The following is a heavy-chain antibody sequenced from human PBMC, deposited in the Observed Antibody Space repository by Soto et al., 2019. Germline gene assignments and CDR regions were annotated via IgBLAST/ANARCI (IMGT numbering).Heavy chain of an antibody. J-gene: IGHJ3*01. D-gene: IGHD1-1*01. V-gene: IGHV3-53*01. Sequence: QLVESGGGLIQPGESLRLSCAAFGLTVSGKKYVAWVRQAPGKGLEWVSALYDVDGSFYADSVKGRFTTSSDSSKTTVSLQMNGLRPDDTAVYYCASWHEREHAYDVWGQGTTVTVSS. CDR1: GLTVSGKKY. CDR3: ASWHEREHAYDV. CDR2: LYDVDGS.